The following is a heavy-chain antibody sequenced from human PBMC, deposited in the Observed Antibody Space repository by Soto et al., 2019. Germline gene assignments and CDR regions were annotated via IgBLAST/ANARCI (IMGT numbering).Heavy chain of an antibody. CDR3: ARGAISYYYGMDV. CDR2: IYTSGST. CDR1: GGSISSYY. D-gene: IGHD2-21*01. Sequence: QVQLQESGPGLVKPSETLSLTCTVSGGSISSYYWSWIRQPAGKGLEWIGRIYTSGSTNYNPSLKSQVTVSVDTSQNQFSLQLSSVTAADTAVYYCARGAISYYYGMDVWGHGTTVTVSS. J-gene: IGHJ6*02. V-gene: IGHV4-4*07.